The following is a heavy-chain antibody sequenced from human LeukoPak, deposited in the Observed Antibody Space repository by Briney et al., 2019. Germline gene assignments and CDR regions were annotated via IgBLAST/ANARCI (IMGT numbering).Heavy chain of an antibody. D-gene: IGHD3-10*01. CDR3: ARLIRSYNWFDS. J-gene: IGHJ5*01. Sequence: GGSLRLSCAASGFAVSSNYMSWVRQAPGKGLEWVSIVYSGGSTYSADSVKGRSTISRDNSKNTLYLQMNSLRAEDTAVYYCARLIRSYNWFDSWGRGTLVTVSS. CDR2: VYSGGST. CDR1: GFAVSSNY. V-gene: IGHV3-53*01.